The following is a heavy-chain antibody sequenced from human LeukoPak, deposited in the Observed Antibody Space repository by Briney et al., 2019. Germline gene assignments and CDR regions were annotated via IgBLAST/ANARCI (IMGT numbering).Heavy chain of an antibody. CDR1: GFTLDDYS. Sequence: GGSLRLSCAASGFTLDDYSMQGVRQAPAKGLEGVSGISWNSCSIRHADSLKGRFTISRDNAKNALYLQMNSLRAEDTALYYCAKDISSPYYYDSSGYYYEEGGGFDYWGQGTLVTVSS. V-gene: IGHV3-9*01. D-gene: IGHD3-22*01. J-gene: IGHJ4*02. CDR2: ISWNSCSI. CDR3: AKDISSPYYYDSSGYYYEEGGGFDY.